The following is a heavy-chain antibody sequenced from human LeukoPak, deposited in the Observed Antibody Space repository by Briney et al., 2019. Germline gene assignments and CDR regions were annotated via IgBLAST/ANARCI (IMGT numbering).Heavy chain of an antibody. V-gene: IGHV4-61*01. CDR2: IYYTGSS. CDR3: ARGVYSSGYYYYFDS. CDR1: GGSVSSGSYY. D-gene: IGHD3-22*01. J-gene: IGHJ4*02. Sequence: SETLSLTCTVSGGSVSSGSYYWSWIRQPPGKGLEWIGYIYYTGSSSYNPSLRGRVSISVDTSKNQFSLRLSSVTVADTAIYYCARGVYSSGYYYYFDSWGQGTLVTVSS.